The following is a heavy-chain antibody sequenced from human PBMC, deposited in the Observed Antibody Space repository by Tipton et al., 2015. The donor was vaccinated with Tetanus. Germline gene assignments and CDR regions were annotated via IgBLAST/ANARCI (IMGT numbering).Heavy chain of an antibody. CDR1: GDSISRSSYF. V-gene: IGHV4-39*01. D-gene: IGHD4-17*01. Sequence: TLSLTCTVSGDSISRSSYFWGWIRQTPGQGLEWIGTIDNGGGTYYNPSLKSRLTISADTSKTQFSLTLTSVTAADTAIYYCVRDFGDARTDYWGQGTLVTVSS. CDR3: VRDFGDARTDY. CDR2: IDNGGGT. J-gene: IGHJ4*02.